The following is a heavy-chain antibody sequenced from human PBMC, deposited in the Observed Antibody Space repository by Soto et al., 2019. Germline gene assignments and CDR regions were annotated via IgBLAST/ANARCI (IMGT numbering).Heavy chain of an antibody. CDR2: IIPIFGTA. D-gene: IGHD3-9*01. CDR1: GGTFSSYA. J-gene: IGHJ5*02. CDR3: ARGVRYFDWLRNYNWFDP. Sequence: SVKVSCKASGGTFSSYAISWVRQAPGQGLEWMGGIIPIFGTANYAQKFQGRVTITADESTSTAYMELSSLRSEDTAVYYCARGVRYFDWLRNYNWFDPWGQGTLVTVSS. V-gene: IGHV1-69*13.